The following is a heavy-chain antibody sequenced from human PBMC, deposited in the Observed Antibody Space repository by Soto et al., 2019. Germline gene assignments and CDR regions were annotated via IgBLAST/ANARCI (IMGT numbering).Heavy chain of an antibody. V-gene: IGHV4-61*01. J-gene: IGHJ6*02. Sequence: SCSVSVGTLSGGSDYWTWLRQPPGKGLEWMGYIHDSGSTNYNPSLKSRVTMSLDTSKNQFSLKLRSVTAADTAVYHCARFVRSCSATTCSTRAYVCAQGITVPLSS. CDR2: IHDSGST. CDR1: VGTLSGGSDY. D-gene: IGHD2-2*01. CDR3: ARFVRSCSATTCSTRAYV.